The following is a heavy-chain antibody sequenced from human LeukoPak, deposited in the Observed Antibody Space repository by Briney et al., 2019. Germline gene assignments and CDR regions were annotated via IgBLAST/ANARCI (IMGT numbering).Heavy chain of an antibody. D-gene: IGHD6-13*01. CDR1: GFTFSSYA. CDR2: ISGSGGST. J-gene: IGHJ4*02. V-gene: IGHV3-23*01. CDR3: AKWDSSSWYRSYFDY. Sequence: GGSLRLSCAASGFTFSSYAMSWVRQAPGKGLEWVSAISGSGGSTYYADSVKGRFTISRDNSKNTLYLQMNSLRAEDTAVYYCAKWDSSSWYRSYFDYWGQGTLVTVSS.